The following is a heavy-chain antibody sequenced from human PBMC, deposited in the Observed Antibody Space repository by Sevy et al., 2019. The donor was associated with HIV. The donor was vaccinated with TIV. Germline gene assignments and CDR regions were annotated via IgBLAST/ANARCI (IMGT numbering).Heavy chain of an antibody. CDR1: GFSFDSYG. Sequence: GGSLRLSCAVSGFSFDSYGMTWVRQAPGKGLEWVSGISGSSTRTYYADSVKGRFIISRDNSKNTLYLQMNSLRSEDKAIYYCAKGGGGHYDPDEIGYYFYYYNMDVWGKGTTVTVSS. J-gene: IGHJ6*03. V-gene: IGHV3-23*01. CDR2: ISGSSTRT. D-gene: IGHD3-22*01. CDR3: AKGGGGHYDPDEIGYYFYYYNMDV.